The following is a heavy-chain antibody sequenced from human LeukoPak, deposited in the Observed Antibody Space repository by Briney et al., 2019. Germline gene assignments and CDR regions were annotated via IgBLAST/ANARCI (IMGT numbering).Heavy chain of an antibody. D-gene: IGHD5-24*01. V-gene: IGHV4-59*01. Sequence: SETLSLTCTVSGGSISSYYWSWIRQPPGKGLEWIGYIYYSGSTNYNPSPKSRVTISVDTSKNQFSLKLSSVTAADTAVYYCARDISWGDGYNHRGYFDYWGQGTLVTVSS. CDR1: GGSISSYY. CDR3: ARDISWGDGYNHRGYFDY. J-gene: IGHJ4*02. CDR2: IYYSGST.